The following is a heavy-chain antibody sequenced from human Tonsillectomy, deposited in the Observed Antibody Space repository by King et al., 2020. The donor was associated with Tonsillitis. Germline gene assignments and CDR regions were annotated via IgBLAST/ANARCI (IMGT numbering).Heavy chain of an antibody. J-gene: IGHJ6*02. Sequence: QLVQSGGGVVQPGRSLRLSCAASGFTFSDYAMLWVRQAPGEGLEWVAVISYDGSNKYYADSVKGRFTISRDNSKNTLYLQMNSLRAEDTAVYYCARDSSAYYDFWSGYHYYYPVDVWGQGTTVTVSS. CDR2: ISYDGSNK. CDR3: ARDSSAYYDFWSGYHYYYPVDV. V-gene: IGHV3-30-3*01. CDR1: GFTFSDYA. D-gene: IGHD3-3*01.